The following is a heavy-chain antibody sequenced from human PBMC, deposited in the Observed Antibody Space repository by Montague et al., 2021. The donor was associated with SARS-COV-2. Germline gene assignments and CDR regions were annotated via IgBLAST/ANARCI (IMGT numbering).Heavy chain of an antibody. V-gene: IGHV6-1*01. CDR3: ARGVYYDGSGYYSFDY. D-gene: IGHD3-22*01. J-gene: IGHJ4*02. CDR2: TYYRSKWYN. Sequence: CAISGDSVSSYSAAWNWIRQSPSIGLEWLGRTYYRSKWYNDYALPVKSRITINPDTSKNHFSLQLNSVTPEDTAIYYCARGVYYDGSGYYSFDYWGQGTMVTVSS. CDR1: GDSVSSYSAA.